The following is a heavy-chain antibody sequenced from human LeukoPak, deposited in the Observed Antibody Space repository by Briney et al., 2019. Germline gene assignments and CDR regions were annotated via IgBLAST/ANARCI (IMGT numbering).Heavy chain of an antibody. D-gene: IGHD3-16*01. Sequence: GGSLRHSCAAPGFTADDYDVSRGRQAPGKGLEWVSDINWNGGSTGYADSVKGRFTISRDNAKNSLYLQMNSLRAEDTALYYCAGGWGWYWGQGTLVTVSS. CDR2: INWNGGST. V-gene: IGHV3-20*04. J-gene: IGHJ4*02. CDR1: GFTADDYD. CDR3: AGGWGWY.